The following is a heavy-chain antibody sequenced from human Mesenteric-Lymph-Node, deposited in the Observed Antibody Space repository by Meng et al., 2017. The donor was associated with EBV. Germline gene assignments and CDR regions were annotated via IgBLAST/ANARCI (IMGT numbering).Heavy chain of an antibody. V-gene: IGHV1-18*01. D-gene: IGHD6-19*01. CDR3: ARDPSNTSGRYAYFDY. CDR2: ISCYNGDT. J-gene: IGHJ4*02. Sequence: QPQLVQSGAEVKKPGASVGVSCKASGYTFTHHGISWIRQAPGQGLEWMGWISCYNGDTNYAQKLQGRVTMTTDTSTNTAYMDLRGLRSDDTAVYYCARDPSNTSGRYAYFDYWGQGTLVTVSS. CDR1: GYTFTHHG.